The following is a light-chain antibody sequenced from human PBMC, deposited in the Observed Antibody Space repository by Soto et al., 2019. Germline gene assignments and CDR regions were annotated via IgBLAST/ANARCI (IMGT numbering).Light chain of an antibody. CDR1: QSVSSN. CDR2: GAS. CDR3: QQYSNLPT. Sequence: EIMMTHSPATLSLSPGERATLSCRASQSVSSNLAWYQQRPGQAPRLLISGASTRATGIAARFSGSGSGREFTLTISSLQSEDSALYYCQQYSNLPTFGQGARLEIK. V-gene: IGKV3-15*01. J-gene: IGKJ5*01.